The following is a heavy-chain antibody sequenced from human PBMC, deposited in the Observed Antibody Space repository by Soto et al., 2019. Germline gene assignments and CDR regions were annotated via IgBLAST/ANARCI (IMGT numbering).Heavy chain of an antibody. CDR1: GDSVSSNSAG. J-gene: IGHJ4*01. Sequence: PSPTLSLPCDITGDSVSSNSAGWSWVRQSPSRGLEWLGRTYYRSKWYYEYAVSVRGRITINPDTSKNQYSLQLNSVTPEDTAVYFCARGEQYSGRIFDYWGQGTLVTVSS. CDR3: ARGEQYSGRIFDY. V-gene: IGHV6-1*01. CDR2: TYYRSKWYY. D-gene: IGHD1-26*01.